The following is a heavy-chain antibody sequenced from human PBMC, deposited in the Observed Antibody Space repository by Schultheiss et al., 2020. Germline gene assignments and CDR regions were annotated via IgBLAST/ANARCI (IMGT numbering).Heavy chain of an antibody. CDR2: ISSNGGST. D-gene: IGHD3-10*01. CDR1: GFTFSSNA. J-gene: IGHJ4*02. CDR3: VKGLWFGELFLDY. Sequence: GESLKISCSASGFTFSSNAMHWVRQAPGKGLEYVSAISSNGGSTYYADSVKGRFTISRDNSKNTLYLQMSSLRAEDTAVYYCVKGLWFGELFLDYWGQGTLVTVSS. V-gene: IGHV3-64D*06.